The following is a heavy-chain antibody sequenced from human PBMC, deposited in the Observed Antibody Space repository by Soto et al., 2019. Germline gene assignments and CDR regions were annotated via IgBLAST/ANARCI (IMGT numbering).Heavy chain of an antibody. CDR1: GFTFGNAW. CDR2: IKSKIHGGTT. V-gene: IGHV3-15*07. Sequence: PGGSLRLSCAASGFTFGNAWMNWFRQAPGKGLEWVGRIKSKIHGGTTDYAAPVRGRFTISRDDSKNTLFLQMNSLKTEDAALYYCTTVHFDVLTGSFDYWGRGTLVTVSS. CDR3: TTVHFDVLTGSFDY. D-gene: IGHD3-9*01. J-gene: IGHJ4*02.